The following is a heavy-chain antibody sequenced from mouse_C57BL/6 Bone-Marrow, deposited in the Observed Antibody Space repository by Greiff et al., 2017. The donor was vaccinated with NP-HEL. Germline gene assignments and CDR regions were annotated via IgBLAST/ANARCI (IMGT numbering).Heavy chain of an antibody. CDR3: ARSLYSNEFAY. Sequence: QVQLQQPGAELVRPGSSVKLSCKASGYTFTSYWMDWVKQRPGQGLEWIGNIYPSDSETHYNQKFKGQATLTVDKSSSTAYMQLSSLTSEYSAVYYCARSLYSNEFAYWGQGTLVTVSA. CDR1: GYTFTSYW. CDR2: IYPSDSET. V-gene: IGHV1-61*01. J-gene: IGHJ3*01. D-gene: IGHD2-5*01.